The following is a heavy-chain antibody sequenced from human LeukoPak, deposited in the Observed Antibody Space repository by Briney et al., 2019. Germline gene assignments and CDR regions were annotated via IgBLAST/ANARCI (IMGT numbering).Heavy chain of an antibody. CDR1: GFTFTDYA. J-gene: IGHJ4*02. V-gene: IGHV3-64D*06. Sequence: GGSLRLACSASGFTFTDYAMHWVRQAAGKGLEYVSAISIDVSSKYYADSVKGRFTISRDNSKNTLSLQMSSLRTDATAIYYCVKDQEYSYDYWGQGTLVTVSS. CDR2: ISIDVSSK. CDR3: VKDQEYSYDY. D-gene: IGHD5-18*01.